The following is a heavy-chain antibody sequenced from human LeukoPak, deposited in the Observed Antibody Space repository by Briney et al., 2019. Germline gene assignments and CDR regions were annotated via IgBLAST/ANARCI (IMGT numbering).Heavy chain of an antibody. CDR1: GGSISSGSYY. CDR3: ARDTTLNRFDP. Sequence: SETLSLTCTVSGGSISSGSYYWSWIRQPPGKGLEWIGYIYYSGSTNYNPSLKSRVTISVDTSKNQFSLKLSSVTAADTAVYYCARDTTLNRFDPWGQGTLVTVSS. CDR2: IYYSGST. V-gene: IGHV4-61*01. J-gene: IGHJ5*02. D-gene: IGHD4-17*01.